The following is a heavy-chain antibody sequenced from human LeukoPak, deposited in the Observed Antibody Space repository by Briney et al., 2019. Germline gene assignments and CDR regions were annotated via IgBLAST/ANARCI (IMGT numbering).Heavy chain of an antibody. CDR2: IIPIFGTA. Sequence: SVNVSCKASGGTFSSYAISWVRQAPGQGLEWMGGIIPIFGTANYAQKFQGRVTITADESTSTAYMELSSLKSEDTAVYYCARNIRFGGNYYFDYWGQGTLVTVSS. CDR3: ARNIRFGGNYYFDY. CDR1: GGTFSSYA. J-gene: IGHJ4*02. D-gene: IGHD3-16*01. V-gene: IGHV1-69*01.